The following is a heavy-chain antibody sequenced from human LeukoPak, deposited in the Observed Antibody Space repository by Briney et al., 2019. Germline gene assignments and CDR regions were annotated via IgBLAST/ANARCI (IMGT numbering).Heavy chain of an antibody. CDR3: ARQEGAYYDILTGYSSLDY. J-gene: IGHJ4*02. D-gene: IGHD3-9*01. Sequence: KPGESLKISCMGSGYSFTSYWIGWVRQMPGKGLEWMGIIYPGDSDTRYSPSFQGQVTISADKSISTAYLQWSSLKASDTAMYYCARQEGAYYDILTGYSSLDYWGQGTLVTVSS. CDR2: IYPGDSDT. CDR1: GYSFTSYW. V-gene: IGHV5-51*01.